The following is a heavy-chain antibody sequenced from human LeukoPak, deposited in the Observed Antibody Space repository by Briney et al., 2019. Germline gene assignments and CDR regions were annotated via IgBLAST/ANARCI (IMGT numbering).Heavy chain of an antibody. J-gene: IGHJ4*02. CDR2: ISYDGSNK. CDR1: GFTFSSYG. V-gene: IGHV3-30*03. Sequence: GGSLRLSCAASGFTFSSYGMHWVRQAPGKGLEWVAVISYDGSNKYYADSVKGRFTISRDNSKNTLYLQMNSLRAEDTAVYYCARGGGSGRYGLPFDHWGQGTLVTVSS. CDR3: ARGGGSGRYGLPFDH. D-gene: IGHD6-13*01.